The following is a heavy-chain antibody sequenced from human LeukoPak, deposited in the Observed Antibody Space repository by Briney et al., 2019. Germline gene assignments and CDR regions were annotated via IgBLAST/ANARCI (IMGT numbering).Heavy chain of an antibody. D-gene: IGHD1-26*01. J-gene: IGHJ3*02. CDR1: GLTFSSYW. CDR2: INWNGGST. Sequence: GGSLRLSCAASGLTFSSYWMSWVRQAPGKGLEWVSGINWNGGSTGYADSVKGRFTISRDNAKNSLYLQMNSLRAEDTALYYCARDTGKWELLANDAFDIWGQGTMVTVSS. CDR3: ARDTGKWELLANDAFDI. V-gene: IGHV3-20*04.